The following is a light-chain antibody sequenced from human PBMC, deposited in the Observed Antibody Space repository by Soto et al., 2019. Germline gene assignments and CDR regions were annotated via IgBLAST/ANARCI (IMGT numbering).Light chain of an antibody. Sequence: QSVLTQPRSVSGSPGQSVTISCTGTSSDVGGYNYVSWYQQHPAKAPKLMIYDVTKRPSGVPDRFSGSKSGNTASLTISWLQADDEADYYCCSYAGSYSYVFGTATKVTVL. V-gene: IGLV2-11*01. CDR3: CSYAGSYSYV. CDR2: DVT. CDR1: SSDVGGYNY. J-gene: IGLJ1*01.